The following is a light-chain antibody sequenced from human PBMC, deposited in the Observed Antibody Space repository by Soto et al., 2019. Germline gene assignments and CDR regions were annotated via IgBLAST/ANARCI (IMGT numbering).Light chain of an antibody. CDR3: HQYNTGLRT. J-gene: IGKJ1*01. CDR1: LNVATN. Sequence: TVMTQSPATWSMSPEDRAALSWRASLNVATNMARYQQKPGQAPRLLIYGASIRATGVPARFTGSGSGTEFSLTINSLQSEDFAVYYCHQYNTGLRTFGRGTRVEV. CDR2: GAS. V-gene: IGKV3-15*01.